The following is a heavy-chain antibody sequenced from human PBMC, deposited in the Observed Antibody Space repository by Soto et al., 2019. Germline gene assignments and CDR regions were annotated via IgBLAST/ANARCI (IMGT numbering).Heavy chain of an antibody. V-gene: IGHV1-18*01. Sequence: ASVKVSCKASGYTFTSYGISWVRQAPGQGLEWMGWISAYNGNTNYAQKLQGRVTMATDTSTSTAYMELRSLRSDDTAVYYCARCMTYYYDSSGDYAADWGQGTLVTVSS. CDR3: ARCMTYYYDSSGDYAAD. D-gene: IGHD3-22*01. CDR1: GYTFTSYG. J-gene: IGHJ4*02. CDR2: ISAYNGNT.